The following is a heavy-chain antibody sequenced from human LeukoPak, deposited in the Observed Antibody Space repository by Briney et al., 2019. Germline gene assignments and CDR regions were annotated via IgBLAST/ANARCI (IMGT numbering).Heavy chain of an antibody. CDR1: AFTFSSYD. D-gene: IGHD3-9*01. CDR3: ARSLYHDLLTGYYYGLDV. Sequence: GGSLRLSCAASAFTFSSYDMNWVRQAPGKGLEWFSYISGSGDTIYYADSVRGRFTISRDNAKNSLYLQMNSLRAEDTAVYYCARSLYHDLLTGYYYGLDVWGQGTTVTVSS. CDR2: ISGSGDTI. J-gene: IGHJ6*02. V-gene: IGHV3-48*03.